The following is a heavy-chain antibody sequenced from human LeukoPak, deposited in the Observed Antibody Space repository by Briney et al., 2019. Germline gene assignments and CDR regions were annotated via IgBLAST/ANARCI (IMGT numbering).Heavy chain of an antibody. V-gene: IGHV3-23*01. CDR1: GFTFSSYA. CDR3: AKVTMIVLGDAFDI. D-gene: IGHD3-22*01. J-gene: IGHJ3*02. Sequence: GGSLRLSCAASGFTFSSYAMTWVRQAPGQGPEWVSALSGSGASTYYADSVKGRFTISRDNSKNTVYLQTNSLRAEDTAVYYCAKVTMIVLGDAFDIWGQGTMVTVSS. CDR2: LSGSGAST.